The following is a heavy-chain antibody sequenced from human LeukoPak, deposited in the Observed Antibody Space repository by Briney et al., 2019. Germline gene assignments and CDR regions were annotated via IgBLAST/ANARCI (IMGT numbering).Heavy chain of an antibody. J-gene: IGHJ3*02. V-gene: IGHV4-39*07. CDR2: MYHSGST. CDR3: AREDDVLADNAFDI. Sequence: PSETLSLTCAVSGVSLSTNDYFWGRIRQPPGKGLEWIGSMYHSGSTYYNPSLKSRVTMSVDTSMNQFSLNLNSVTAADTAVYYCAREDDVLADNAFDIWGQGTMVTVSS. D-gene: IGHD3-9*01. CDR1: GVSLSTNDYF.